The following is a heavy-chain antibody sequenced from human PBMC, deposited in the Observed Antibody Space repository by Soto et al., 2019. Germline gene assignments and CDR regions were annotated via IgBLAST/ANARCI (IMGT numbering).Heavy chain of an antibody. V-gene: IGHV3-23*01. J-gene: IGHJ6*02. Sequence: GGSLRLSCAASGFTFSSYAMSWVRQAPGKGLEWVSAISGSGGSTYYADSVKGRFTISRDNSKNTLYLQMNSLRAEDTAVYYCATSIMVRGVLYGMDVWGQGTTVTVSS. CDR1: GFTFSSYA. CDR3: ATSIMVRGVLYGMDV. D-gene: IGHD3-10*01. CDR2: ISGSGGST.